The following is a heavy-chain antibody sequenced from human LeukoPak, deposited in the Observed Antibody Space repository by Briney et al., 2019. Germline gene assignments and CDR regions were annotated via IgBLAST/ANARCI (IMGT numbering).Heavy chain of an antibody. V-gene: IGHV4-39*07. CDR1: GGSISSSRDY. D-gene: IGHD5-24*01. Sequence: SETLSLTCTVSGGSISSSRDYWAWLRQPPGKGLEWIANIYYSGSTYYNPSLKSRVTISVDTSKNQFSLKLSSVTAADTAVYYCARIVEMATKFTFDYWGQGTLVTVSS. CDR2: IYYSGST. CDR3: ARIVEMATKFTFDY. J-gene: IGHJ4*02.